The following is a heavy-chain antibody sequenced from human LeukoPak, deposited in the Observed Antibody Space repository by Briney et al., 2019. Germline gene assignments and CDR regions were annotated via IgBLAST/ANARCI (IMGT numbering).Heavy chain of an antibody. D-gene: IGHD3-10*01. V-gene: IGHV4-39*01. J-gene: IGHJ6*03. CDR1: GGSISSSSYY. CDR2: IYYSGST. Sequence: PSETLSLTCTVSGGSISSSSYYWGWIRQPPGKGLEWIGRIYYSGSTYYNPSLKSRVTVSVDTSKNQFSLKLSSVTAADTAVYYCASVVRGVLNYYMDVWGKGTTVTISS. CDR3: ASVVRGVLNYYMDV.